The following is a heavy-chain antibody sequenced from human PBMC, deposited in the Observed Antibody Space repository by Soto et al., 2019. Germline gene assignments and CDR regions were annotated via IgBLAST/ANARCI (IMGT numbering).Heavy chain of an antibody. D-gene: IGHD2-2*01. V-gene: IGHV4-61*08. CDR2: IYYSST. J-gene: IGHJ4*02. Sequence: SATLSLTCTVSSGSVNSGAYYWSWIRQPPGRGLEWIGYIYYSSTNYNPSLKSRVSISADTSKNQFSLKLSSVTAADTAVYYCAALTVLPAAITDHWGQG. CDR1: SGSVNSGAYY. CDR3: AALTVLPAAITDH.